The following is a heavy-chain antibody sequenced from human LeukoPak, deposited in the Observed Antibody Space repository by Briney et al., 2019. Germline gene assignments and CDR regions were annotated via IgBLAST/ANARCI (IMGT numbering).Heavy chain of an antibody. D-gene: IGHD4-23*01. Sequence: SETLSLTCAVYGGSFSGYYWSWIRQPPGKGLEWIGEINNSGSTNYNPSLKSRVTISVDTSKNQFSLKLSSVTAADTAVYYCARGRSTTVVTSSYWYFDLWGRGTLVTVSS. J-gene: IGHJ2*01. CDR1: GGSFSGYY. V-gene: IGHV4-34*01. CDR2: INNSGST. CDR3: ARGRSTTVVTSSYWYFDL.